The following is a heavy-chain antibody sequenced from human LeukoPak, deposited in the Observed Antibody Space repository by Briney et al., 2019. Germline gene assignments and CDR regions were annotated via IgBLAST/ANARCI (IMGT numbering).Heavy chain of an antibody. CDR2: IKQDGSEK. CDR3: ARELDYYYYYMDV. CDR1: GFTFSSYW. V-gene: IGHV3-7*01. J-gene: IGHJ6*03. D-gene: IGHD3-3*02. Sequence: TGGSLRLSCAASGFTFSSYWMSWVRQAPGKGLEWVANIKQDGSEKYYVDSVKGRFTISRDNAKNSLYLQMNSLRAEDTAVYYCARELDYYYYYMDVWGKGTTVTVSS.